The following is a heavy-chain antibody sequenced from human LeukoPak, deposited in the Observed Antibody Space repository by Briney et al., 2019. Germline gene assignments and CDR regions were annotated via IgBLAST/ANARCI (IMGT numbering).Heavy chain of an antibody. Sequence: GASVKVSCKASGFTFTSSAMQWVRQARGQRLEWIGWIVVGSGNTNYAQRFQERVTITRDMSTSTAYMELSSLRSEDTAVYYCAADFSGNYYYYGMDVWGQGTTVTVSS. CDR1: GFTFTSSA. CDR3: AADFSGNYYYYGMDV. D-gene: IGHD2/OR15-2a*01. J-gene: IGHJ6*02. CDR2: IVVGSGNT. V-gene: IGHV1-58*02.